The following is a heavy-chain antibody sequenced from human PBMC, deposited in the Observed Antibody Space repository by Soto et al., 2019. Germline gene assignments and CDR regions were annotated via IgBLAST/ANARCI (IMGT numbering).Heavy chain of an antibody. D-gene: IGHD2-2*01. Sequence: GGSLRLSCAASGFTFSSYAMSWVRQAPGKGLEWVSAISGSGGSTYYADSVKGRFTISRDNSKNTLYLQMNSLRAEDTAVYYCAKAGREDIVVVPAVEYFDYWGQGTLVTVSS. V-gene: IGHV3-23*01. CDR1: GFTFSSYA. CDR3: AKAGREDIVVVPAVEYFDY. CDR2: ISGSGGST. J-gene: IGHJ4*02.